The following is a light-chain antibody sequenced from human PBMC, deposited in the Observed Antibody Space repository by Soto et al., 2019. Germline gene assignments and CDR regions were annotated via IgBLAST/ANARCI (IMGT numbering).Light chain of an antibody. CDR1: QGISSY. Sequence: DIQMTQSPSSLSASVGDRVTITCRASQGISSYLNWYQQKPGKAPKLLIYAASSLQSGVPSRFSGSGSGTDFTLTISSLQPEDFATYYCQQANSFPNTFGQGTRLEIK. CDR3: QQANSFPNT. CDR2: AAS. V-gene: IGKV1-12*01. J-gene: IGKJ5*01.